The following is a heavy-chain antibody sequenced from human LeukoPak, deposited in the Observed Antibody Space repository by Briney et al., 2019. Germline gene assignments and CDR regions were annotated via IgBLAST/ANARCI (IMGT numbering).Heavy chain of an antibody. J-gene: IGHJ4*02. CDR1: GFTFSDYY. CDR3: ARDLGVTDTTSYFDY. Sequence: GGSLRLSCTASGFTFSDYYMSWIRQAPGKGLEWVSYISSSSTNIKYADSVKGRFTIFRDNGKNSLYLQMNSLRAEDTAVYYCARDLGVTDTTSYFDYWGQGTLVTVSS. CDR2: ISSSSTNI. V-gene: IGHV3-11*04. D-gene: IGHD1-7*01.